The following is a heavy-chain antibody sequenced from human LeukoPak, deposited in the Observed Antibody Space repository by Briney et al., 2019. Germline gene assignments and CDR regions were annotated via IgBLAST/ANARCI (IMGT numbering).Heavy chain of an antibody. Sequence: SETLSLTCAVYGGSFSGYYWSWIRQPPGKGLEWIGEINHSGSTNYNPSLKSRVTISVDTSKNQFSLKLSSVTAAGTAVYYCARAEFDILGYWGQGTLVTVSS. J-gene: IGHJ4*02. CDR2: INHSGST. CDR3: ARAEFDILGY. D-gene: IGHD3-9*01. V-gene: IGHV4-34*01. CDR1: GGSFSGYY.